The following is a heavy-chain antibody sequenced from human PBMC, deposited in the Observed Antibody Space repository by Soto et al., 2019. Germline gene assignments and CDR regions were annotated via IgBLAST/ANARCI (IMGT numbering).Heavy chain of an antibody. D-gene: IGHD1-26*01. CDR2: ISAYNGNT. J-gene: IGHJ4*02. Sequence: SVKPTSKAPGYAITSNGRSCARQAPGQGLEWMGWISAYNGNTNYAQKLQGRVTMTTDTSTSTAYMELRSLRSDDTAVYYCARGVGASYYFDYWGQGTLVTVSS. CDR3: ARGVGASYYFDY. V-gene: IGHV1-18*01. CDR1: GYAITSNG.